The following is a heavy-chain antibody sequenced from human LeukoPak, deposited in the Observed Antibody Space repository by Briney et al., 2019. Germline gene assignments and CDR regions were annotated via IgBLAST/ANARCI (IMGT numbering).Heavy chain of an antibody. Sequence: PGGSLRLSCAASGFTVSSNYMSWVRQDPGKGLEWVSVIYSGGSTYYADSVKGRFTISRHNSKNTLYLQMNSLRAEDTAVYYCARDSGGSYDYWGQGTLVTVSS. V-gene: IGHV3-53*04. J-gene: IGHJ4*02. CDR2: IYSGGST. D-gene: IGHD1-26*01. CDR3: ARDSGGSYDY. CDR1: GFTVSSNY.